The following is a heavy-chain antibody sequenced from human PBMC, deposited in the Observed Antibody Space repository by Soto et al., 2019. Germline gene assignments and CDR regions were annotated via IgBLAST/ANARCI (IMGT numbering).Heavy chain of an antibody. D-gene: IGHD2-2*01. CDR3: ARAGCISSCCCDGRPTLDY. V-gene: IGHV1-18*01. CDR2: ISAYNGNT. Sequence: ASVKVSCKASGYTFTSYGISWVRQAPGEGLEWMGWISAYNGNTNYAQKLQGRVTMTTDTSTSTAYMELRSLRSEDTAVYYCARAGCISSCCCDGRPTLDYCGQGTLVTVS. J-gene: IGHJ4*02. CDR1: GYTFTSYG.